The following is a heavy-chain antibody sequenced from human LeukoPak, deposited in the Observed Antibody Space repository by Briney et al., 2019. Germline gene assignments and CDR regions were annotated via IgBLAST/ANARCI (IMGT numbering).Heavy chain of an antibody. V-gene: IGHV1-69*04. CDR2: IIPILGIA. CDR1: GGTFSSYA. J-gene: IGHJ3*02. Sequence: ASVKVSCKASGGTFSSYAISWVRQAPGQGLEWMGRIIPILGIANYAQKFQGRVTITADKSTSTAYMELSSLRSEDTAVYYCARDEVRGVIDHDAFDIWGQGTMVTVSS. D-gene: IGHD3-10*01. CDR3: ARDEVRGVIDHDAFDI.